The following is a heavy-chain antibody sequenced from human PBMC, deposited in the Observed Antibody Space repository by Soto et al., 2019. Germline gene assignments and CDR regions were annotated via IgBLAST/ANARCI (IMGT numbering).Heavy chain of an antibody. CDR1: GFSLSTSGVG. CDR3: AHRPGLRWPHIGGWFDP. D-gene: IGHD5-12*01. Sequence: SGPTLVNPTQTLTLTCTFSGFSLSTSGVGVGWIRQPPGKALEWLALIYWNDDKRYSPSLKSRLTITKDTSKNQVVLTMTNMDPVDTATYYCAHRPGLRWPHIGGWFDPWGQGTLVTVSS. CDR2: IYWNDDK. V-gene: IGHV2-5*01. J-gene: IGHJ5*02.